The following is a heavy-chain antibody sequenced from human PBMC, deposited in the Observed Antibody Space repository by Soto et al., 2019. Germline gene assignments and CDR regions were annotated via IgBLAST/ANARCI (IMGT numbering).Heavy chain of an antibody. J-gene: IGHJ6*02. Sequence: QVQLVQSGAEVKKPGSSVKVSCKASGGTFSSYAISWVRQAPGQGLEWMGGIIPIFGTANYAQKFQGRDTITADKSPSTAYMDLSSLRSEDTAVYYCATRYCSSTSCLDYYYGMDVWGQGTTVTVSS. CDR3: ATRYCSSTSCLDYYYGMDV. D-gene: IGHD2-2*01. V-gene: IGHV1-69*06. CDR1: GGTFSSYA. CDR2: IIPIFGTA.